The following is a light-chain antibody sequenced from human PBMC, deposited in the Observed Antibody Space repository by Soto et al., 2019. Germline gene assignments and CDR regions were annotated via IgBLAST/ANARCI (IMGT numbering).Light chain of an antibody. CDR2: DAS. V-gene: IGKV1-33*01. CDR1: HDISNY. J-gene: IGKJ1*01. CDR3: QQYDNLPLT. Sequence: DIQMTQSPSSLSASVGDRVTIACLASHDISNYLNWYQQKPGKAPKLLIYDASNLETGVPSRFSGSGSGTDFTFTISSLQPEDIATYYCQQYDNLPLTFGQGTKVDIK.